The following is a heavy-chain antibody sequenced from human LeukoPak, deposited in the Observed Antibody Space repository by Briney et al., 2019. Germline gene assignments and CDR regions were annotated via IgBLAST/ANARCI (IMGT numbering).Heavy chain of an antibody. CDR3: ARVRGDY. CDR1: GFTFSSYE. CDR2: ISSSGSTM. J-gene: IGHJ4*02. Sequence: TGGSLRLSCAASGFTFSSYEINWVRQAPGRGLEWVSYISSSGSTMYYADSVRGRFTISRDNAKNSLNLQMNSLRAEDTAVYYCARVRGDYWGQGTLVTVSS. V-gene: IGHV3-48*03. D-gene: IGHD3-16*01.